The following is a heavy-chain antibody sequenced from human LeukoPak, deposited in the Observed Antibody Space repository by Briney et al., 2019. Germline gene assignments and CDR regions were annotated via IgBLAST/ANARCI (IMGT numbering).Heavy chain of an antibody. D-gene: IGHD3-22*01. V-gene: IGHV4-34*01. Sequence: SETLSLTCAVYGGSFSGYFWSWIRQPPGKGLEWIGEINHSGITNYNPSLMSRVTMSVDTSKNQFSLKLSSVTAADTAVYYCARGRGLVEGYCESRGYFHFDYWGQGNVVTVSS. CDR1: GGSFSGYF. J-gene: IGHJ4*02. CDR2: INHSGIT. CDR3: ARGRGLVEGYCESRGYFHFDY.